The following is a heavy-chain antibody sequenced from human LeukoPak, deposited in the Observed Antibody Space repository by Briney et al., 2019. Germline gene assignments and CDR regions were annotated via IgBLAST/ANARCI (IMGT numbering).Heavy chain of an antibody. CDR2: INHSGST. CDR3: ARVKVDYVWGSYRYTSASAFDY. CDR1: GGSFSGYY. J-gene: IGHJ4*02. V-gene: IGHV4-34*01. D-gene: IGHD3-16*02. Sequence: TSETLSLTCAVYGGSFSGYYWSWIRQPPGKGLEWIGEINHSGSTNYNPSLKSRVTISVDTSKNQFSLKLSSVTAADTAVYYCARVKVDYVWGSYRYTSASAFDYWGQGTLVTVSS.